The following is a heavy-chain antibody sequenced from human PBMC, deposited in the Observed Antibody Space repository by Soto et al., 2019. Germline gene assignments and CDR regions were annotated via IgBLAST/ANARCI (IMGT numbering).Heavy chain of an antibody. CDR2: INPSGGST. J-gene: IGHJ6*02. D-gene: IGHD3-3*01. V-gene: IGHV1-46*01. CDR1: VYTFTSYY. Sequence: SVKVSCKASVYTFTSYYMHWVRQAPGQGLEWMGIINPSGGSTSYAQKFQGRVTMTRDTSTSTVYMELSSLRSEDTAVYYCARDKGGTIFGVVLGMDVWGQGTTVTVSS. CDR3: ARDKGGTIFGVVLGMDV.